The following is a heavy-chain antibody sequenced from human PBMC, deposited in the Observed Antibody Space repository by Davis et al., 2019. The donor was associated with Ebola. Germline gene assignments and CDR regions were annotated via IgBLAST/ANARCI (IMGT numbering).Heavy chain of an antibody. Sequence: PGGSLRLSCAAYGFTFRDYSMNWVRQAPGKGLEWVSAISGSGGTTYYADSVKGRFTITRDNSKKTLYLQMNSMRAEDTAVYYCAKSGLSYGVVKYHYGMDVWGKGTTVTVSS. D-gene: IGHD3-3*01. CDR3: AKSGLSYGVVKYHYGMDV. V-gene: IGHV3-23*01. CDR2: ISGSGGTT. CDR1: GFTFRDYS. J-gene: IGHJ6*04.